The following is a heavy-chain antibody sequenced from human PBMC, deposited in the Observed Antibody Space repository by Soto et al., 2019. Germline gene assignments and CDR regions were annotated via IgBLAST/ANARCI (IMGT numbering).Heavy chain of an antibody. D-gene: IGHD6-13*01. J-gene: IGHJ6*02. Sequence: QVQLQESGPGLVKPSETLSLTCTVSGGSISSYYWSWIRQPPGKGLEWIGYIYDSGSTNYNPSLKQRVTIAVDTSKNQFSMKLSSVTAADTAVYYCARGAGGSYSSSWYYYYYGMDVWGQGTTVTVSS. CDR2: IYDSGST. CDR3: ARGAGGSYSSSWYYYYYGMDV. CDR1: GGSISSYY. V-gene: IGHV4-59*01.